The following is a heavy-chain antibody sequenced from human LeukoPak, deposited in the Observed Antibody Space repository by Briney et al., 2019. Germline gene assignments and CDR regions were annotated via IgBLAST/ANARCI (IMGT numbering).Heavy chain of an antibody. J-gene: IGHJ6*02. CDR3: ARDRSYSGSYRLREYYYYGMDV. CDR2: IYYSGST. CDR1: GGSISSYY. V-gene: IGHV4-59*01. Sequence: SETLSLTCTVSGGSISSYYWSWIRQPPGKGLEWIGYIYYSGSTNCNPSLKSRVTISVDTSKNQFSLKLSSVTAADTAVYYCARDRSYSGSYRLREYYYYGMDVWGQGTTVTVSS. D-gene: IGHD1-26*01.